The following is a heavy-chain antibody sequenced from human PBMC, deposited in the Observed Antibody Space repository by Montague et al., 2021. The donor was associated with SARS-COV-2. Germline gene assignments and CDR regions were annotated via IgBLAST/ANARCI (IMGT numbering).Heavy chain of an antibody. CDR1: GGSITSGAYY. CDR3: AREWGRGGDRYWYFDL. Sequence: TLSLICNVSGGSITSGAYYWSWIRQHPGKGLEWIGYIYYSGRTFLNPSLKSRVTISVDTSNNQFSLKVTSVTAADTAVYYCAREWGRGGDRYWYFDLWGRGTLVTVSS. CDR2: IYYSGRT. J-gene: IGHJ2*01. V-gene: IGHV4-31*03. D-gene: IGHD2-21*02.